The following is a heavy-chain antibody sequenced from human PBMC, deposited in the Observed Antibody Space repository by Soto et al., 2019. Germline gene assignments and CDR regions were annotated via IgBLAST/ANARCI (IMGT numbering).Heavy chain of an antibody. V-gene: IGHV3-49*03. CDR2: IRSKAYGGTT. Sequence: GGSLRLSCTASGFTFGDYAMSWFRQAPGKGLEWVGFIRSKAYGGTTEYAASVEGRFTISRDDSKSIAYLQMNSLKTEDTAVYYCTRVIGSSSSVAFDIWGQGTMVTVSS. CDR3: TRVIGSSSSVAFDI. D-gene: IGHD6-6*01. CDR1: GFTFGDYA. J-gene: IGHJ3*02.